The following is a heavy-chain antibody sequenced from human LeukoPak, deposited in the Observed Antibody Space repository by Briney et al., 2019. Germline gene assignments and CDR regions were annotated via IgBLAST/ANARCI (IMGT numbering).Heavy chain of an antibody. CDR2: IYYSGST. Sequence: SETLSLTCTVSGGSISSHYWSWIRQPPGKGLEWIGYIYYSGSTNYNPSLKSRVTISVDTSKNQFSLKLSSVTAADTAVYYCARSQGSSSWYPGDYWGQGTLVPSPQ. J-gene: IGHJ4*02. CDR1: GGSISSHY. CDR3: ARSQGSSSWYPGDY. D-gene: IGHD6-13*01. V-gene: IGHV4-59*11.